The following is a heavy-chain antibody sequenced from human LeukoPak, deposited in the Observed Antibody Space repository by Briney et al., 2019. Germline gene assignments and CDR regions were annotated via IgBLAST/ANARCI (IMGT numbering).Heavy chain of an antibody. Sequence: ASVKVSCKASGGTFSSYAISWVRQAPGQGLEWVGWINPNNGNADYAQRFQGRVTMTRDTAISTVYMELSSLTYEDSAVYYCARPTSRLSNYYSMDVWGKGTTVIVSS. J-gene: IGHJ6*03. CDR3: ARPTSRLSNYYSMDV. V-gene: IGHV1-8*02. D-gene: IGHD6-13*01. CDR2: INPNNGNA. CDR1: GGTFSSYA.